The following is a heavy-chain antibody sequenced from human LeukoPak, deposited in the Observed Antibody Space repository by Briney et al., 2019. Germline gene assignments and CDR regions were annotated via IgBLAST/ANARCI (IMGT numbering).Heavy chain of an antibody. CDR2: IYSGGGT. D-gene: IGHD6-19*01. CDR1: GFTVSNTY. CDR3: AKGPTNHYSSGWYVDY. Sequence: GGSLRLSCAASGFTVSNTYMSWVRQAPGKGLEWVSLIYSGGGTYSADSVKGRFTISRDISKNTLYLQMNSLRAEDTAVYYCAKGPTNHYSSGWYVDYWGQGTLVTVSS. J-gene: IGHJ4*02. V-gene: IGHV3-53*01.